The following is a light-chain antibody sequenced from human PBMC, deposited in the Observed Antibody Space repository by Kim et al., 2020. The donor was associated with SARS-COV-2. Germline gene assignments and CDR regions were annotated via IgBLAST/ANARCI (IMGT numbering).Light chain of an antibody. CDR1: SSNIGAVYD. J-gene: IGLJ2*01. Sequence: VTLTCTGLSSNIGAVYDVHWYQQLPGTAPKLLIYANNKRPARVPDRFSGSKSGTSASLAITGRQAKHEADYYCQSYDSSLSGSKVFGGGTQLTVL. V-gene: IGLV1-40*01. CDR2: ANN. CDR3: QSYDSSLSGSKV.